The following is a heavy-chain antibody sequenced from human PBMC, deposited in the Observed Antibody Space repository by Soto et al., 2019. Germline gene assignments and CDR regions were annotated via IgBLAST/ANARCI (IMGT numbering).Heavy chain of an antibody. CDR3: AKERGSSGWYDH. V-gene: IGHV3-23*01. Sequence: LRLSSAASGFTFSSYAMSWVRQAPGKGLEWVSAISGSGGSTYYADSVKGLFTISRDNSKNTLYLQMNSLRAEDTAVYYCAKERGSSGWYDHWGQGTLVTVSS. CDR2: ISGSGGST. CDR1: GFTFSSYA. D-gene: IGHD6-19*01. J-gene: IGHJ4*02.